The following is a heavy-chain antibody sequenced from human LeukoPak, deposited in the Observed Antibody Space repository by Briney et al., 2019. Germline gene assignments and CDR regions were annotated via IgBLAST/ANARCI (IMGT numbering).Heavy chain of an antibody. CDR3: ARGAFGVDTGN. V-gene: IGHV3-21*01. CDR2: ISSSSSYI. CDR1: GFTFNIYW. J-gene: IGHJ1*01. Sequence: PGGSLRLSCAASGFTFNIYWMSWVRQAPGKGLEWVSSISSSSSYIYYADSVKGRFTISRDNAKNSLYLQMNSLRAEDTAVYYCARGAFGVDTGNWGQGTLVTVSS. D-gene: IGHD5-18*01.